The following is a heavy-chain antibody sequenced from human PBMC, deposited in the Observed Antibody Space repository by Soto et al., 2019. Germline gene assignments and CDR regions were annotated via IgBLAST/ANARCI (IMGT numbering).Heavy chain of an antibody. Sequence: QVQLVQSGAEVKKPGASVKVSCKASGYTFTSYDINWVRQATGQGLEWMGWMNPNSGNTGYAQKFQGRVTMTRNTSISTADMELSSLRSEDTAVYYCASNRRFDYYYYGMDVWRQGTKVTVSS. CDR3: ASNRRFDYYYYGMDV. D-gene: IGHD3-10*01. V-gene: IGHV1-8*01. CDR1: GYTFTSYD. CDR2: MNPNSGNT. J-gene: IGHJ6*02.